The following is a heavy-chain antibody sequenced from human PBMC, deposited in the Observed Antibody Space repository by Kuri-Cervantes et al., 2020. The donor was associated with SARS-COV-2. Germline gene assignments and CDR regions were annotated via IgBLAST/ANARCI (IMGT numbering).Heavy chain of an antibody. J-gene: IGHJ4*02. Sequence: SETLSLTCTVSGGSISSSSYYWGWIRQPPGKGLEWIGSIYYSGSTYYNPSLKSRVTISVDTSKNQFSLKLSSVTAADTAVYYCAKDGDPDYWGQGTLVTVSS. CDR1: GGSISSSSYY. CDR3: AKDGDPDY. V-gene: IGHV4-39*02. CDR2: IYYSGST. D-gene: IGHD2-21*01.